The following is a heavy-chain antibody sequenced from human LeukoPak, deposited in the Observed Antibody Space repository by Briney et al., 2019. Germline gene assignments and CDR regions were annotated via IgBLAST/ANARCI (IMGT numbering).Heavy chain of an antibody. D-gene: IGHD3-22*01. Sequence: GGSLRLSCEASEFTFSSYWMHWVRQAPGKGLVWFSRINSDGRTTIYADSVKGRFTISRDYAKNTLYLQMNSLRAEDRAVYYCAREGYYDSSGYSIRFSYWGQGTLVTVSS. CDR2: INSDGRTT. CDR3: AREGYYDSSGYSIRFSY. J-gene: IGHJ4*02. CDR1: EFTFSSYW. V-gene: IGHV3-74*01.